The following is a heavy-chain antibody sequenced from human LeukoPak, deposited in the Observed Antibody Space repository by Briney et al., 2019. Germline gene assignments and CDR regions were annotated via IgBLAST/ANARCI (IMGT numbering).Heavy chain of an antibody. Sequence: GGSLRLSCAASGFTFSSYWMHWVRQAPGKGLVWVSRINSDGSSTSYADSVKGRFTISRDNAKNTLYLQKDSLRGEEAAVYYCASCYYGSGSYLTPWGQGTLVTVSS. J-gene: IGHJ5*02. CDR3: ASCYYGSGSYLTP. D-gene: IGHD3-10*01. CDR2: INSDGSST. V-gene: IGHV3-74*01. CDR1: GFTFSSYW.